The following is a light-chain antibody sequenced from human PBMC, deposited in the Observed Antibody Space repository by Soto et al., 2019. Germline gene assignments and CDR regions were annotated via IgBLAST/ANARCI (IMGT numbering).Light chain of an antibody. Sequence: QAVLTQPASVSGSPGQSITISCTGTSSDVGGYNYVSWYQQHPGKAPKFMIYDVSNRTSGVSNRFSGSKSGNTASLTISGLQAEDEADYYCSSYTSSSTLVFGGGTKLTVL. CDR1: SSDVGGYNY. V-gene: IGLV2-14*01. J-gene: IGLJ2*01. CDR3: SSYTSSSTLV. CDR2: DVS.